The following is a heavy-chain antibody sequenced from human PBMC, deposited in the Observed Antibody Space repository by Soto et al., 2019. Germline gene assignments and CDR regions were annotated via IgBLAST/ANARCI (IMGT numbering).Heavy chain of an antibody. J-gene: IGHJ3*02. CDR1: GFTFSSYA. CDR2: ISGSGGST. D-gene: IGHD3-10*01. Sequence: EVQLLESGGGLVQPGGSLTLSCAASGFTFSSYAMSWVRQAPGKGLEWVSAISGSGGSTYYADSVKGRFTISRDNSKNTLYRQMNSLRAEDTAVYYCAKGITMVRGVRNAFDIWGQGTMVTVSS. CDR3: AKGITMVRGVRNAFDI. V-gene: IGHV3-23*01.